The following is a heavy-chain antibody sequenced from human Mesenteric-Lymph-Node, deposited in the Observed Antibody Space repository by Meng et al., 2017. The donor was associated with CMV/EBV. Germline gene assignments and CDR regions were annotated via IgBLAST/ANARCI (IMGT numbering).Heavy chain of an antibody. V-gene: IGHV1-2*02. CDR3: ARVIQRSRLLYCLMY. Sequence: ASVKVSCKASGYTFTSYDINWVRQATGQGLEWMGWINPNSGGTNYAQKFQGRVTMTRDTSISTAYMELRSLRSDDTAVYYCARVIQRSRLLYCLMYWGQGTLVTVSS. CDR2: INPNSGGT. CDR1: GYTFTSYD. D-gene: IGHD2-2*02. J-gene: IGHJ4*02.